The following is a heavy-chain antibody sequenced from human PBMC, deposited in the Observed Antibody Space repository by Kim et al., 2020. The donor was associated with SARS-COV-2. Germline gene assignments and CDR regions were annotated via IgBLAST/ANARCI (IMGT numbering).Heavy chain of an antibody. D-gene: IGHD2-15*01. CDR1: GFTFSDYY. Sequence: GGSLRLSCAASGFTFSDYYMSWIRQAPRKGLEWVSYISSSGSTIYYADSVKGRFTISRDNAKNSLYLQMNSLRAEDTAVYYCARIGAYCSGGSCYSDYYYYYGMDVWGQGTTVTVSS. CDR2: ISSSGSTI. CDR3: ARIGAYCSGGSCYSDYYYYYGMDV. J-gene: IGHJ6*02. V-gene: IGHV3-11*04.